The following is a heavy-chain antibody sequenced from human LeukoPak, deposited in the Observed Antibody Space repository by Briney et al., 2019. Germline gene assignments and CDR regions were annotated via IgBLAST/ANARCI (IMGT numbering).Heavy chain of an antibody. CDR2: IYHSGST. D-gene: IGHD3-9*01. V-gene: IGHV4-4*02. Sequence: KPSGTLSLTCTISGGSISTSNWWSWVRQPPGKGLEWIGEIYHSGSTNYNPSLKSRVTISVDKSKNQFSLKLSSVTAADTAVYYCARGSGTIFWYYGMDVWGQGTTVTVSS. CDR1: GGSISTSNW. J-gene: IGHJ6*02. CDR3: ARGSGTIFWYYGMDV.